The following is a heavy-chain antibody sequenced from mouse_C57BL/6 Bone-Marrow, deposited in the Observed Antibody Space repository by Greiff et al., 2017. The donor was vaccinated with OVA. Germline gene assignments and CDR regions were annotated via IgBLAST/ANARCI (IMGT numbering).Heavy chain of an antibody. V-gene: IGHV14-4*01. D-gene: IGHD2-4*01. Sequence: VQLQQSGAELVRPGASVTLSCTASGFNIKDDYMHWVKQRPEQGLEWIGWIDPENGDTEYASKFQGKATITADTSSNTAYLQLSSLTSEDTAVYYCTTGGLRAWFAYWGQGTLVTVSA. CDR1: GFNIKDDY. CDR3: TTGGLRAWFAY. CDR2: IDPENGDT. J-gene: IGHJ3*01.